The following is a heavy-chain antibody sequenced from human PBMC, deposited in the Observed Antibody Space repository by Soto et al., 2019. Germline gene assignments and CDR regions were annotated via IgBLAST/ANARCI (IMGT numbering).Heavy chain of an antibody. V-gene: IGHV4-61*01. J-gene: IGHJ4*02. D-gene: IGHD2-21*02. CDR2: MCYSGNT. CDR1: GGSVSSSNYC. Sequence: QVQLQESGPGLVKPSETLSLTCTVSGGSVSSSNYCWSWIRQPPGKGLEWIGYMCYSGNTNYNPSLKSRVPTYVDTSKNQVSLKVTSVTAADTAVYYCVSSTTVVTPISWGQGTLVTVSS. CDR3: VSSTTVVTPIS.